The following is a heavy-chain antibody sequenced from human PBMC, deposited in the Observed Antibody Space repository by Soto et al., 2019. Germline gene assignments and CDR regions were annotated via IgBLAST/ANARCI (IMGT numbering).Heavy chain of an antibody. Sequence: GASVKVSCKASGFTFTSSAVQWVRQARGQRLEWIGWIVVGSGNTNYAQKFQERVTITRDMSTSTAYMDLSSLRSEDTAVYYCAAEGVKGGSSWYDVRYYYYGMDVWGQGTTVTVS. CDR2: IVVGSGNT. CDR1: GFTFTSSA. CDR3: AAEGVKGGSSWYDVRYYYYGMDV. J-gene: IGHJ6*02. V-gene: IGHV1-58*01. D-gene: IGHD6-13*01.